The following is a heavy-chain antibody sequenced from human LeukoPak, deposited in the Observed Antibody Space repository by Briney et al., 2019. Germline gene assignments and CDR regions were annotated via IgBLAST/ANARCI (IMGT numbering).Heavy chain of an antibody. CDR2: FYNGGST. Sequence: GGSLRLSCVASGFTVSSNHMSWVRQAPGKGLEWVSVFYNGGSTNYADSVKGRFTISSDNSKNTLYLQMNSLRVEDTAVYFCARASQWLAFDDWGQGTLVTVSS. CDR1: GFTVSSNH. CDR3: ARASQWLAFDD. V-gene: IGHV3-66*01. D-gene: IGHD6-19*01. J-gene: IGHJ4*02.